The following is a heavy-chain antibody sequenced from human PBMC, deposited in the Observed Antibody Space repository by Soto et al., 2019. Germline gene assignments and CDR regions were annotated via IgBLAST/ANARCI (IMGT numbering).Heavy chain of an antibody. Sequence: ASVKASSKASGCTFTSYGISWVRQAPDQGLEWMGWISAYNGNTNYAQKLQGRVTMTTDTSTSTAYMELRSLRSDDTAVYYCAREGRVVVVPAAPGEIDYWGQGTLVTVSS. V-gene: IGHV1-18*01. D-gene: IGHD2-2*01. J-gene: IGHJ4*02. CDR3: AREGRVVVVPAAPGEIDY. CDR1: GCTFTSYG. CDR2: ISAYNGNT.